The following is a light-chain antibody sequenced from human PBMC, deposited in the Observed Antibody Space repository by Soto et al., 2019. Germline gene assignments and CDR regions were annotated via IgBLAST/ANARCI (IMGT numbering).Light chain of an antibody. J-gene: IGLJ3*02. CDR1: TSNIGNNY. CDR3: GTWDSSLSAGV. CDR2: END. V-gene: IGLV1-51*02. Sequence: QSVLTRPPSVSAAPGQKVTISCSGRTSNIGNNYVAWYQQLPGTAPKLLIYENDKRPSGIPDRFSGSKSGTSATLDITGLQTGDEADYYCGTWDSSLSAGVFGGGTKLTVL.